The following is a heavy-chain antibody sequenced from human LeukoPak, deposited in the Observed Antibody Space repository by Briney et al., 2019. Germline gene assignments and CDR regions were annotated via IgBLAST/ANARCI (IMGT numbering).Heavy chain of an antibody. V-gene: IGHV3-33*01. CDR2: IWYEGSNK. Sequence: QPGGSLRLSCAASGFTLSSYGMHGVRQAPGKGLEGVAVIWYEGSNKYYADSVKGRFTIPRDNSKNTLYLQMNSLRAEDTAVYYCAREVGAPAFDYWGQGTLVTVSS. J-gene: IGHJ4*02. CDR1: GFTLSSYG. CDR3: AREVGAPAFDY. D-gene: IGHD1-26*01.